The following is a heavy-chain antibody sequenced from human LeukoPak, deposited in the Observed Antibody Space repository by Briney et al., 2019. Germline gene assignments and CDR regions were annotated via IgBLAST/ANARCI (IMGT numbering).Heavy chain of an antibody. CDR3: ARARFCGGDCYAAADY. D-gene: IGHD2-21*02. Sequence: SVEVSCKASGGTFSSYAISWVRQAPGQGLEWMGGIIPIFGTANYAQKFQGRVTITTDESTSTAYMELSSLRSEDTAVYYCARARFCGGDCYAAADYWGQGTLVTVSS. CDR2: IIPIFGTA. V-gene: IGHV1-69*05. CDR1: GGTFSSYA. J-gene: IGHJ4*02.